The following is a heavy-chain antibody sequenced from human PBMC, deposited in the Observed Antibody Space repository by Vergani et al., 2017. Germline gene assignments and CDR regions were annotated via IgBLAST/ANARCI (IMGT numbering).Heavy chain of an antibody. D-gene: IGHD4-11*01. Sequence: QVQLQQWGGGLLKPSETLSLTCVVNGGSFTSYHWTWIRQSPGEGLEWVGDIDHTGRPDYNPSLKSRLTMSVDKSPNQFSLTLNTVTATDTAIYFCARVNTETNGRLYYYYYMDVWGQGTAVTVS. V-gene: IGHV4-34*01. CDR1: GGSFTSYH. J-gene: IGHJ6*03. CDR2: IDHTGRP. CDR3: ARVNTETNGRLYYYYYMDV.